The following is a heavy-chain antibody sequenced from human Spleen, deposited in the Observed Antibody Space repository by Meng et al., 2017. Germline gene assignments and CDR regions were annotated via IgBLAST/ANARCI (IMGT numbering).Heavy chain of an antibody. CDR2: SNPNTGGT. J-gene: IGHJ4*02. CDR1: GGTFNNYA. D-gene: IGHD1-1*01. CDR3: ARGNWYYFDY. V-gene: IGHV1-2*02. Sequence: ASVKVSCKASGGTFNNYAITWVRQAPGQGLEWMGWSNPNTGGTDYAQKFQGRVTMTRDTSISTAYMELRSLRSDDTAVYYCARGNWYYFDYWGQGTLVTVSS.